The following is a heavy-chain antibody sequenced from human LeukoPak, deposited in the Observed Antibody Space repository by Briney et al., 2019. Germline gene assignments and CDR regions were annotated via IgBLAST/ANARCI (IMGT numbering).Heavy chain of an antibody. CDR3: ARCSLRSGSYRYYYYGMDV. J-gene: IGHJ6*02. CDR2: INHSGST. Sequence: SSETLSLTCAVYGGSFSGYYWSWIRQPPGKGPEWIGEINHSGSTNYNPSLKSRVTISVDTSKNQFSLKLSSVTAADTAVYYCARCSLRSGSYRYYYYGMDVWGQGTTVTVSS. CDR1: GGSFSGYY. D-gene: IGHD1-26*01. V-gene: IGHV4-34*01.